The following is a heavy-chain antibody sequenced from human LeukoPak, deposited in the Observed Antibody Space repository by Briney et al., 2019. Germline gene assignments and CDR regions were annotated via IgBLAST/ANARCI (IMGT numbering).Heavy chain of an antibody. D-gene: IGHD2-2*01. V-gene: IGHV1-18*01. CDR3: ARWAVVPAAIDFDY. J-gene: IGHJ4*02. CDR1: GYTFTSYG. Sequence: ASVKVSCKASGYTFTSYGISWVRQAPGQGLEWMGWISAYNGNTNYAQKLQGRVTMNTDTSTSTAYMELRSLRSDDTAVYYCARWAVVPAAIDFDYWGQGTLVTVSS. CDR2: ISAYNGNT.